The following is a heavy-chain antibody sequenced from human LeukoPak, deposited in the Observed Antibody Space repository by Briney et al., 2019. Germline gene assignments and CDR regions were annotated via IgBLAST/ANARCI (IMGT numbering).Heavy chain of an antibody. J-gene: IGHJ3*02. CDR3: ARQLGGRRAFDI. CDR2: INHSGST. CDR1: GASISGYY. D-gene: IGHD6-13*01. V-gene: IGHV4-34*01. Sequence: SETLSLTCAVYGASISGYYWNWIRQPPGKGLEWIGEINHSGSTNYNPSLKSRVTISVDTSQNQFSLRLSSVTAADTAVYYCARQLGGRRAFDIWGQGTMVTVSS.